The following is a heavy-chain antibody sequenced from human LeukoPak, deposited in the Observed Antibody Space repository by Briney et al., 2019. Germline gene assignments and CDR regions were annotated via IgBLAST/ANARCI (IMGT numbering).Heavy chain of an antibody. V-gene: IGHV3-7*03. CDR2: INQDGSEK. CDR3: AKIAAAGTSYYYYYYYMDV. CDR1: GFTFSSYW. J-gene: IGHJ6*03. D-gene: IGHD6-13*01. Sequence: QPGGSLRLSCGASGFTFSSYWMSWVRQAPGKGLEWVANINQDGSEKYYVDSVKGRFTISRDNAKNSLYLQMNSLRAEDTALYYCAKIAAAGTSYYYYYYYMDVWGKGTTVTVSS.